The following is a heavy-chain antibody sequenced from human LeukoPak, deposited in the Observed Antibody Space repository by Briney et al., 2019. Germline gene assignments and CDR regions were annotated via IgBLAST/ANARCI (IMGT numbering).Heavy chain of an antibody. J-gene: IGHJ5*02. V-gene: IGHV3-9*01. CDR3: AKGGGYYYDIPDGTGSGP. Sequence: PGRSLRLSCAASGFTFDDYAMHWVRQAPGKGLEWVSGISWNSGSIGYADSVKGRFTISRDNAKNSLYLQMNSLRAEDTALYYCAKGGGYYYDIPDGTGSGPWGQGTLVTVSS. CDR1: GFTFDDYA. CDR2: ISWNSGSI. D-gene: IGHD3-22*01.